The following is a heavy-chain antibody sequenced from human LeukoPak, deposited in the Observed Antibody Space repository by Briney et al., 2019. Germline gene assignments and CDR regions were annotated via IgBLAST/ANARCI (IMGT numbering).Heavy chain of an antibody. CDR3: AKVSSGWYYFDY. Sequence: PGGSLRLSCAASGFTFSNCAMSWVRQAPGKGLEWVSGISGSGGGTYYADSVKGRFTISRDNSKNTLILQMNSLRAEDTALYYCAKVSSGWYYFDYWGQGTLVTVSS. CDR1: GFTFSNCA. V-gene: IGHV3-23*01. J-gene: IGHJ4*02. CDR2: ISGSGGGT. D-gene: IGHD6-19*01.